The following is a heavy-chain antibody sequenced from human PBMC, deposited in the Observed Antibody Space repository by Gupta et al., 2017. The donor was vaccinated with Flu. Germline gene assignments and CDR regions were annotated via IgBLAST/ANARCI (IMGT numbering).Heavy chain of an antibody. D-gene: IGHD6-13*01. CDR1: GFTFSSYA. CDR2: ISGSGGST. Sequence: EVQLLEYGGGLVQPGGSLRLSCAASGFTFSSYAMSWVRQAPGKGLEWVSAISGSGGSTYYADSVKGRFTISRDNSKNTLYLQMNSLRAEDTAVYYCAKKLAAGYWYFDLWGRGTLVTVSS. V-gene: IGHV3-23*01. CDR3: AKKLAAGYWYFDL. J-gene: IGHJ2*01.